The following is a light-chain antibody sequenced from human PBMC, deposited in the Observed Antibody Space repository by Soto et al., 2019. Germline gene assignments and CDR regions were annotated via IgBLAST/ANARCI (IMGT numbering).Light chain of an antibody. V-gene: IGLV2-14*01. CDR3: SSYATSRSWV. CDR1: ISDIGGYNF. CDR2: DVN. Sequence: QSALTQPASVSGSPGQSITISCTGTISDIGGYNFISWYQHHPGKAPKLVIYDVNNRPSGISYRFSGSKSGNTASLTISGLQAGDESDYYCSSYATSRSWVFGGGTKLTVL. J-gene: IGLJ3*02.